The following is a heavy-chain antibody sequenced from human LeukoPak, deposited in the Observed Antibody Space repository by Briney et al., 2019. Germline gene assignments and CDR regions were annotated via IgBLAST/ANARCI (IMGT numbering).Heavy chain of an antibody. CDR2: ISAYNGNT. D-gene: IGHD3-10*01. CDR3: ARDHGIDLWFGELTQGAFDI. CDR1: GYTFTGYY. V-gene: IGHV1-18*04. J-gene: IGHJ3*02. Sequence: ASVKVSCKASGYTFTGYYMHWVRQAPGQGLEWMGWISAYNGNTNYAQKLQGRVTMTTDTSTSTAYMELRSLRSDDTAVYYCARDHGIDLWFGELTQGAFDIWGQGTMVTVSS.